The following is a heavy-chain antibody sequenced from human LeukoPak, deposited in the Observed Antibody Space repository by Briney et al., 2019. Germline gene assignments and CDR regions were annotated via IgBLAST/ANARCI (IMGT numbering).Heavy chain of an antibody. CDR1: GGSISSGDYY. CDR3: ARDDLYYDISWREARY. J-gene: IGHJ4*02. V-gene: IGHV4-30-4*08. CDR2: IYYSGST. D-gene: IGHD3-9*01. Sequence: KPSETLSLTCTVSGGSISSGDYYWSWIRQPPGKGLEWIGYIYYSGSTYYNPSLKSRVTISVDTSKNQFSLKLSSVTAADAAVYYCARDDLYYDISWREARYWGQGTLVTVSS.